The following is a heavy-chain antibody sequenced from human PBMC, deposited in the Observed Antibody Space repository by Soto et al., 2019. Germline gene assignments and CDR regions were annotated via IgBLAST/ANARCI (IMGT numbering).Heavy chain of an antibody. CDR3: ATTVNSAMAFDY. CDR2: INPNGGST. Sequence: QVQLVQSGAEVKTPGASVKLSCKASGYTFTHYYIHWVRQAPGQGLAWMGIINPNGGSTTYGQKSRAGVTVTTDMSTTTVYMEMSTLRSDDSAGYYCATTVNSAMAFDYWGQGPLVTVSS. J-gene: IGHJ4*02. CDR1: GYTFTHYY. V-gene: IGHV1-46*01. D-gene: IGHD5-18*01.